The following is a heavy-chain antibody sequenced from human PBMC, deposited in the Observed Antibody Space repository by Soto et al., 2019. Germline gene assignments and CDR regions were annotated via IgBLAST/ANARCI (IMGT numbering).Heavy chain of an antibody. V-gene: IGHV4-39*01. CDR2: IYYSGST. CDR1: GGSISSSSYY. Sequence: SETLSLTCTVSGGSISSSSYYWGWIRQPPGKGLEWIGSIYYSGSTYYNPSLKSRVTISVDTSKNQFSLKLSSVTAADTAVYYCARRTICGGDCSTSPDYWGQGTLVTVSS. D-gene: IGHD2-21*02. J-gene: IGHJ4*02. CDR3: ARRTICGGDCSTSPDY.